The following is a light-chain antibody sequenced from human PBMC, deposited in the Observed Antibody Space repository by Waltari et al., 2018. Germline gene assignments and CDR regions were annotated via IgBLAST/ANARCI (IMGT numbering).Light chain of an antibody. CDR2: AAS. V-gene: IGKV1-39*01. CDR1: QSISNF. CDR3: QQGFTTPWT. J-gene: IGKJ1*01. Sequence: CRANQSISNFLNWLQQKPGQAPNLLMYAASSLHSGVPARFSGSGSGTDFTLTITSVQPEDFATYFCQQGFTTPWTFGQGTKVEIK.